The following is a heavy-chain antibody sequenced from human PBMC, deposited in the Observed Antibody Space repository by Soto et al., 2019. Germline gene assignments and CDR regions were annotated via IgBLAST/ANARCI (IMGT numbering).Heavy chain of an antibody. CDR1: GYTFTDYY. D-gene: IGHD5-18*01. J-gene: IGHJ3*02. Sequence: GASVKVSCKASGYTFTDYYMHWVRQAPGQGHEWVGWINHNSGDTNYAQNFQGRVTMTRDTSISTAYMELSRLKSDDTAVYYCARAEYTFDAFDIWGQGTMVTVSS. CDR2: INHNSGDT. V-gene: IGHV1-2*02. CDR3: ARAEYTFDAFDI.